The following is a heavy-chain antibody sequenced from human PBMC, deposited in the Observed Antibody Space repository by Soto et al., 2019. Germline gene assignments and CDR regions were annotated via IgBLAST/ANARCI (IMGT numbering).Heavy chain of an antibody. CDR2: INSDGSST. D-gene: IGHD6-19*01. Sequence: EVQLVESGGGLVQPGGSLRLSCAASGFTFSSYWMHWVRQAPGKGLVWVARINSDGSSTSYADSVKGRFTISRDNAKNPRPLQMNRLRAEDTAVYPCAVAVAGPTAIGYWGQGTLVTVSS. CDR3: AVAVAGPTAIGY. V-gene: IGHV3-74*01. CDR1: GFTFSSYW. J-gene: IGHJ4*02.